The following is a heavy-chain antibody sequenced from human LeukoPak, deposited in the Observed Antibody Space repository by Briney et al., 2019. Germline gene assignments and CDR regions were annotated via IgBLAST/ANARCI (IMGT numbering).Heavy chain of an antibody. CDR2: IYNTGST. CDR1: GGSISSYF. V-gene: IGHV4-4*07. CDR3: AKYASGSLVV. J-gene: IGHJ4*02. Sequence: SETLSLTCTVSGGSISSYFWSWIRQPAGKGLEWIGRIYNTGSTDFNPSLKSRVTMSVDTSKNQFSLKLSSVTAADTAVYYCAKYASGSLVVWGQGTLVTVSS. D-gene: IGHD3-10*01.